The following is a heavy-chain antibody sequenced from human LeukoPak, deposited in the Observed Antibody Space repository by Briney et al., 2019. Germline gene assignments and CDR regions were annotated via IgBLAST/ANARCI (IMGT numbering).Heavy chain of an antibody. Sequence: GRSLRLSCAASGFTFSSYGMHWVRQAPGKGLEWVAVIWYDGSNKYYADSVKGRFTISRDNSKNTLYLQMNSLRAEDTAVYYCARAGGVGATLMSVWGQGTLVTVSS. D-gene: IGHD1-26*01. V-gene: IGHV3-33*01. CDR2: IWYDGSNK. CDR3: ARAGGVGATLMSV. CDR1: GFTFSSYG. J-gene: IGHJ4*02.